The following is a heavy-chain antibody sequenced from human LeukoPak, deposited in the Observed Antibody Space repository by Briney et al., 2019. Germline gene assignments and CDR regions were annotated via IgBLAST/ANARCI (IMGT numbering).Heavy chain of an antibody. CDR2: MSPNSGDT. D-gene: IGHD7-27*01. CDR3: ARGPPNWGYDY. Sequence: VASVKVSCKASGYTFTSYDFNWVRQATGQRPEWMGWMSPNSGDTGYAQKFQDRVTMTRNTSISTAYMELSSLRSDDMAVYYCARGPPNWGYDYWGPGTLVTVSS. V-gene: IGHV1-8*01. CDR1: GYTFTSYD. J-gene: IGHJ4*02.